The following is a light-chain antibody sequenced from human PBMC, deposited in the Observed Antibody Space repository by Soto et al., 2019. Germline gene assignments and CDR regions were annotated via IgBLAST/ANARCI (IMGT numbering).Light chain of an antibody. Sequence: DIQLTQSPSFLSASVGDRVTITCRSCQGLSSYLAWYQQHPGKAPKLLIYAASKMQSGVPSRFSGSGSGTEFTLTISSLQPEDFATYYCQQLNSYPITFGQGTRLEIK. J-gene: IGKJ5*01. V-gene: IGKV1-9*01. CDR2: AAS. CDR3: QQLNSYPIT. CDR1: QGLSSY.